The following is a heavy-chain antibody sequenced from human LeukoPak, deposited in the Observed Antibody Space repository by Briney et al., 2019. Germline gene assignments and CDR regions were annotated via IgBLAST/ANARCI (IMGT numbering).Heavy chain of an antibody. J-gene: IGHJ4*02. D-gene: IGHD1-1*01. CDR1: GYSFTNYW. CDR2: IYPGDSDI. V-gene: IGHV5-51*01. Sequence: GESLKISCKGSGYSFTNYWIAWVRQMPGKGLEWMGIIYPGDSDIRYSPSFQGQVTISADNSISTAYLQWSSLKASDTAMYYCARTRTYRSDYWGQGTLVTVSS. CDR3: ARTRTYRSDY.